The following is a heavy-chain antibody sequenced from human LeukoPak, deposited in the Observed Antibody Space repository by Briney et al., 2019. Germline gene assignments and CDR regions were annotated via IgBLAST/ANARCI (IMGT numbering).Heavy chain of an antibody. Sequence: PSETLSLTCTVSGGSLSSRGYYWGWVRQPPGKGLEWIGTIYYSGSTYYNPSLKSRVTISVDTSKNQFSLKLSSVTAADTAVYYCARHVGGSYEFDYWGQGTLVTVSS. CDR1: GGSLSSRGYY. CDR2: IYYSGST. CDR3: ARHVGGSYEFDY. V-gene: IGHV4-39*01. D-gene: IGHD1-26*01. J-gene: IGHJ4*02.